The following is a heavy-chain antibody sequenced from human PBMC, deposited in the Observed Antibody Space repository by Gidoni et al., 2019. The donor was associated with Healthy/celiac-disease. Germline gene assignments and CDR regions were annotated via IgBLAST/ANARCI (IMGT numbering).Heavy chain of an antibody. V-gene: IGHV3-23*01. CDR2: ISGSGGST. J-gene: IGHJ6*02. Sequence: EVQLLESGGGLVQPGGSLRLSCAASGFTFSSYAMSWVRQPPGKGLEWVSAISGSGGSTYYADSVKGRFTISRDNSKNTLYLQMNSLRAEDTAVYYCAKDNKDGEMWQWLVPEYYYYYYGMDVWGQGTTVTVSS. CDR3: AKDNKDGEMWQWLVPEYYYYYYGMDV. D-gene: IGHD6-19*01. CDR1: GFTFSSYA.